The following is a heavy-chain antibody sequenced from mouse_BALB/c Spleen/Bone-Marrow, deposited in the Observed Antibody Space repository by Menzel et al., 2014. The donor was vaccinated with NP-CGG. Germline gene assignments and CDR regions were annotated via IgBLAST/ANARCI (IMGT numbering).Heavy chain of an antibody. J-gene: IGHJ2*01. CDR1: GYAFTNYN. Sequence: VQLKQSGPELVKPGASVKVSCKASGYAFTNYNMNWVKQSHGKSLEWIGYIDPYSGGTNYNQKFRGKATLTVDKSSSAAYMHLNILTPQDSALSYCSRRVLSSFDYWRPHTHLPVSS. CDR2: IDPYSGGT. V-gene: IGHV1S135*01. CDR3: SRRVLSSFDY.